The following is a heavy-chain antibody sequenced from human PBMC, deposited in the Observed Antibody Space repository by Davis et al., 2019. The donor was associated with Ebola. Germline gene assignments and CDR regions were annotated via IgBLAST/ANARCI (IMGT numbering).Heavy chain of an antibody. CDR2: FSSSGSTI. CDR3: AREEAQYGMDV. V-gene: IGHV3-48*03. CDR1: GFTFSSYE. J-gene: IGHJ6*02. Sequence: PGGSLRLSCAASGFTFSSYEMNWVRQAPGKGLEWVSYFSSSGSTIYYADSVKGRFTISRDNAKNSLYLQMNSLRAEDTAVYYCAREEAQYGMDVWGQGTTVTVSS.